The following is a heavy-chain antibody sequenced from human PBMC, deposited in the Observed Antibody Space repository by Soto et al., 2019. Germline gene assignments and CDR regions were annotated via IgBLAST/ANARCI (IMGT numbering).Heavy chain of an antibody. V-gene: IGHV1-69*08. Sequence: QVQLVQSGAEVKKPGSSVKVSCKASGGTFSSYTISWVRQAPGQGLEWMGRIIPILGIANYAQKFQGRVTITADKSTSTAYMELSSLRSEDTAVYYCAREGAYYASSRWGQVTLVTVSS. CDR1: GGTFSSYT. CDR2: IIPILGIA. J-gene: IGHJ4*02. D-gene: IGHD3-22*01. CDR3: AREGAYYASSR.